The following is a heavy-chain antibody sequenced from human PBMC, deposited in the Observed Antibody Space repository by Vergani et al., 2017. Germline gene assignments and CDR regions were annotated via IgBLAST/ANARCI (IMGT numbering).Heavy chain of an antibody. CDR3: TRDAVTSWEQIEVVTAPPVDYYYYYGMDV. D-gene: IGHD2-21*02. CDR2: IRSKAYGGTT. CDR1: GFTFGDYA. J-gene: IGHJ6*02. V-gene: IGHV3-49*03. Sequence: EVQLVESGGGLVQPGRSLRLSCTASGFTFGDYAMSWFRQAPGKGLEWVGFIRSKAYGGTTEYAASVKGRFTISRDDSKSIAYLQMNSLKTEDTAVYYCTRDAVTSWEQIEVVTAPPVDYYYYYGMDVWGQGTTVTVSS.